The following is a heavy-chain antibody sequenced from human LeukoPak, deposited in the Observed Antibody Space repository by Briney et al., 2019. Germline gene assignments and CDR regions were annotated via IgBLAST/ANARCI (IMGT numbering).Heavy chain of an antibody. J-gene: IGHJ6*02. CDR1: GFTFSSYG. CDR2: IRYDGSNK. V-gene: IGHV3-30*02. D-gene: IGHD6-19*01. CDR3: AKGRIAVADYPEYGMDV. Sequence: PGGSLKLSCAASGFTFSSYGMHWVRQAPGKGLEWVAFIRYDGSNKYYADSVKGRFTISRDNSKNTLYLQMNSLRAEDTAVYYCAKGRIAVADYPEYGMDVWGQGTTVTVSS.